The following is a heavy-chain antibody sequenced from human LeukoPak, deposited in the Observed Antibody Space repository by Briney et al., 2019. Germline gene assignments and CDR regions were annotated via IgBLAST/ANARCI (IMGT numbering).Heavy chain of an antibody. Sequence: AGGSLRLSCAASGFTFSSYSMNWVRQAPGKGLEWVSYISSSSSTIYYADSVKGRFTISRDNAKKSLYLQMNSLRDEDTAVYYCAGEYSSSWFGGWFDPWGQGTLVTVSS. CDR2: ISSSSSTI. CDR3: AGEYSSSWFGGWFDP. V-gene: IGHV3-48*02. D-gene: IGHD2-2*01. J-gene: IGHJ5*02. CDR1: GFTFSSYS.